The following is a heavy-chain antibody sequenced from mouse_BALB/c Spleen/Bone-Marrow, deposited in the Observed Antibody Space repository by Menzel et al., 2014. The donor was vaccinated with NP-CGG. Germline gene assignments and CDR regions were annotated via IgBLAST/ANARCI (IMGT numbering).Heavy chain of an antibody. CDR1: GFTFSSYG. J-gene: IGHJ2*01. CDR2: INSNGGST. V-gene: IGHV5-6-3*01. Sequence: EVQVVESGGGLVQPGGSLKLSCAASGFTFSSYGMSWVRQTPDERLELVATINSNGGSTYYPDSVKGRFTISRDNAKNTLYLQMSSLKSEDTAMYYCARDSNDYWGQGTTLTVSS. CDR3: ARDSNDY.